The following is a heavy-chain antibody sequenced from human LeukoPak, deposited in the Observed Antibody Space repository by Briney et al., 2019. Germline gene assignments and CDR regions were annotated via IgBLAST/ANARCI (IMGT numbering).Heavy chain of an antibody. V-gene: IGHV4-39*07. CDR2: IYYSGST. D-gene: IGHD2-15*01. Sequence: SETLSLTCTVSGGSISSSSYYWGWIRQPPGKGLEWIGSIYYSGSTYYNPSLKSRVTISVDTSKNQFSLKLSSVTAADTAVYYCARVPRGGGDYYYYYMDVWGKGTTVTVSS. J-gene: IGHJ6*03. CDR3: ARVPRGGGDYYYYYMDV. CDR1: GGSISSSSYY.